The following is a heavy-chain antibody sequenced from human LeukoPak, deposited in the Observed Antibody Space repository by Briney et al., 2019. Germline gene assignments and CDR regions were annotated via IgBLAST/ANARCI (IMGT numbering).Heavy chain of an antibody. Sequence: PSETLSLTCTVSGGSITSSSYYWVWIRQPPGKGLEWIGSIFHSGSTYYNASLKSRVTISVDTSRNQFSLKLSSVTAADTAVYYCARRGSSPCRRTGYSSSCHHPRADAFDIWGQGTMVTVSS. CDR2: IFHSGST. J-gene: IGHJ3*02. CDR3: ARRGSSPCRRTGYSSSCHHPRADAFDI. D-gene: IGHD6-13*01. CDR1: GGSITSSSYY. V-gene: IGHV4-39*01.